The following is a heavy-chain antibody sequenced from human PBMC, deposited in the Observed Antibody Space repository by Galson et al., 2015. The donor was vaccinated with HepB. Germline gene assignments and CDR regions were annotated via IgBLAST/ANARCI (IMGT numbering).Heavy chain of an antibody. V-gene: IGHV5-51*01. Sequence: QSGAEVKKPGESLKISCKGSGYSFTTYSVAWVRQTPGKGLEWMGIIFPGDSDTRYRPSFQGRVTISADKSSSTAYLQRRSLKASDTAIYYCARLYYGAGSFGLGAFDIWGQGTMVTVSS. J-gene: IGHJ3*02. D-gene: IGHD3-10*01. CDR2: IFPGDSDT. CDR1: GYSFTTYS. CDR3: ARLYYGAGSFGLGAFDI.